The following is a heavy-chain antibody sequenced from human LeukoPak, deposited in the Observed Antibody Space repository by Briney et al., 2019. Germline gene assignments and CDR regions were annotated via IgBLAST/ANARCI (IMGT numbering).Heavy chain of an antibody. CDR3: ARDGDRYCSGGSCYDWFDP. D-gene: IGHD2-15*01. J-gene: IGHJ5*02. Sequence: SVKVSCXASGGTFSSYAISWVRQAPGQGLEWMGGIIPIFGTANYAQKFQGRVTITTDESTSTAYMELSSLRSEDTAVYYCARDGDRYCSGGSCYDWFDPWGQGTLVTVSS. CDR2: IIPIFGTA. V-gene: IGHV1-69*05. CDR1: GGTFSSYA.